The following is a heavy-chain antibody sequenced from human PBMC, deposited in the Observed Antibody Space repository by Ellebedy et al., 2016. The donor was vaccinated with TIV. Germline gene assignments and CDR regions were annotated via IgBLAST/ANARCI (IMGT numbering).Heavy chain of an antibody. CDR1: GYTFTNYG. CDR2: ISAYNGNT. D-gene: IGHD2/OR15-2a*01. Sequence: ASVKVSCXASGYTFTNYGISWVRQAPEQGLEWMGWISAYNGNTDYAQKFQGRIMMTTDTSRKTAYMELASLRSDDTAVYYCARDPKIGYYGMDVWGQGTTVTVSS. J-gene: IGHJ6*02. CDR3: ARDPKIGYYGMDV. V-gene: IGHV1-18*01.